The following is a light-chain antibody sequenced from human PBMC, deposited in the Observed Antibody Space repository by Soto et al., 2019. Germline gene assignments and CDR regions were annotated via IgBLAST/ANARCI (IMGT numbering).Light chain of an antibody. CDR1: QSVSSSY. CDR2: GAS. Sequence: EIVLTQSPGTLSLSPGERATLSCRASQSVSSSYFGWYQQNSGQAPRLLIYGASSRAAGLPDRFSGRGSGTAFTLTISRLEAEDLAVYYGQQYGSAPPTFGQGTKLEIK. V-gene: IGKV3-20*01. CDR3: QQYGSAPPT. J-gene: IGKJ2*01.